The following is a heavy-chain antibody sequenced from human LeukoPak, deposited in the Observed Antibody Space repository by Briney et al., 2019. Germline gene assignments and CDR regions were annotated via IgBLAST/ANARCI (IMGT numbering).Heavy chain of an antibody. V-gene: IGHV3-23*01. CDR1: GFTFSSYA. D-gene: IGHD3-22*01. J-gene: IGHJ4*02. CDR2: ISGSGGST. CDR3: AKAPTYYYDSSGLSYFDY. Sequence: PGGSLRLSCAASGFTFSSYAMSWVRQAPGKGLEWVSAISGSGGSTYYADSVKGRFTISRDNSKNTLYLQMNSLRAEDTAVYYCAKAPTYYYDSSGLSYFDYWGQGTLVTVSS.